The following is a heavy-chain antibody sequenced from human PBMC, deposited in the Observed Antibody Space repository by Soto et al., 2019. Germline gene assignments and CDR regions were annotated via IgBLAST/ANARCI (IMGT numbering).Heavy chain of an antibody. CDR2: ISYDGSNK. Sequence: QVQLVESGGGVVQPGRSLRLSCAASGFTFSSYAMHWVRQAPGKGLEWVAVISYDGSNKYYADSVKGRFTIFRANSKNRLYLQRKSLRAEDTAVYYCARDPMGRYFGSGSYYFDYWGQGTLVTVSS. CDR1: GFTFSSYA. CDR3: ARDPMGRYFGSGSYYFDY. D-gene: IGHD3-10*01. V-gene: IGHV3-30-3*01. J-gene: IGHJ4*02.